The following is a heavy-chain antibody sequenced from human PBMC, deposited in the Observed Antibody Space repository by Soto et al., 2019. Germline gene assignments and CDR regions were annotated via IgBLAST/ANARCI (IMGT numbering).Heavy chain of an antibody. J-gene: IGHJ4*02. D-gene: IGHD3-3*02. CDR2: IYASGTT. CDR1: GGSIGSFY. CDR3: ARSHSFDGSIYHYFDF. V-gene: IGHV4-59*01. Sequence: SETLSLTCTVSGGSIGSFYWSWIRQPPGGTLEWIGYIYASGTTTYNPSLESRVTMSVDMPNNEFSLDLTSVTAADTAVYYCARSHSFDGSIYHYFDFWGQGTLVTVSS.